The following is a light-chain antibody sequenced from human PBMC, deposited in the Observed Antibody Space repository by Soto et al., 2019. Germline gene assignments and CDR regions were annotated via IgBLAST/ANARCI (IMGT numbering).Light chain of an antibody. V-gene: IGKV1-33*01. CDR1: QDISNY. Sequence: DIQMTQSPSSLSASVGDRVTITCQARQDISNYINWYQQKPGKAPQLLIYAASNLETGVPSRFSGSGSGTDLTLNISSLQPGERGKYFCQQDDDFPLTFGGGTKVALK. J-gene: IGKJ4*01. CDR2: AAS. CDR3: QQDDDFPLT.